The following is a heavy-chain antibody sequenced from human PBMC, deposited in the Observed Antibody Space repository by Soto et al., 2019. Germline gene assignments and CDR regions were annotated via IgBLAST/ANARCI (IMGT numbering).Heavy chain of an antibody. Sequence: PGESLKISCKGSGYSFTSYWISWVRQMPGKGLEWMGRIDPSDSYTNYSPSFQGHVTISADKSISTAYLQWSSLKASDTAMYYCSRHSDTAMVPPDYWGQGTLVTVSS. CDR2: IDPSDSYT. CDR1: GYSFTSYW. J-gene: IGHJ4*02. CDR3: SRHSDTAMVPPDY. V-gene: IGHV5-10-1*01. D-gene: IGHD5-18*01.